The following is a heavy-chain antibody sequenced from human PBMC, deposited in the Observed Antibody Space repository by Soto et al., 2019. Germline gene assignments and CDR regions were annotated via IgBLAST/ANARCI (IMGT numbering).Heavy chain of an antibody. Sequence: QVQLVQSGAEVKKPGASVRVSCKASGHTSTNYDIEWVRQATGQGPEWMGYINLKGGNIGYAQKFQGRVTFNRDTSISTVYMELSSLRSDDTAVYYCAINWTTSPVGFDIWGRGTMVTVSS. D-gene: IGHD1-1*01. CDR2: INLKGGNI. V-gene: IGHV1-8*02. CDR1: GHTSTNYD. CDR3: AINWTTSPVGFDI. J-gene: IGHJ3*02.